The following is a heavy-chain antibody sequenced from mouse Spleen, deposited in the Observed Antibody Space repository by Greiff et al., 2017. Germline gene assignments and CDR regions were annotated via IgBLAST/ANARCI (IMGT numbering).Heavy chain of an antibody. CDR2: INPYNGGT. CDR1: GYTFTDYY. J-gene: IGHJ2*01. V-gene: IGHV1-19*01. CDR3: ARSLITTVVATNFDY. Sequence: VQLKESGPVLVKPGASVKMSCKASGYTFTDYYMNWVKQSHGKSLEWIGVINPYNGGTSYNQKFKGKATLTVDKSSSTAYMELNSLTSEDSAVYYCARSLITTVVATNFDYWGQGTTLTVSS. D-gene: IGHD1-1*01.